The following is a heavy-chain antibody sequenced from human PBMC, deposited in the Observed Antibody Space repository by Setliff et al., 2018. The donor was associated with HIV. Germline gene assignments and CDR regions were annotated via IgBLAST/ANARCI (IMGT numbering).Heavy chain of an antibody. Sequence: PSETLSLTCTVSGGSINNCYWSWIRQPPGKGLEWIGYIYYNGSANYIPPLKSRVAMSVDTSKNQFSLKLSSVTAADTAVYYCARLGSYMDVWGKGTTVTVSS. J-gene: IGHJ6*03. V-gene: IGHV4-59*08. CDR1: GGSINNCY. D-gene: IGHD3-10*01. CDR2: IYYNGSA. CDR3: ARLGSYMDV.